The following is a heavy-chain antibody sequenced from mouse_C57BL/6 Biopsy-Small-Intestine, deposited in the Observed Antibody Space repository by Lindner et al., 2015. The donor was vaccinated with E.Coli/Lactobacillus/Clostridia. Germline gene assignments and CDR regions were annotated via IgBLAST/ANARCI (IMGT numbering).Heavy chain of an antibody. D-gene: IGHD1-1*01. CDR3: ARPAYYGSSSFAY. Sequence: VQLQESGGGLVKPGGSLKLSCAASGFTFSDYGMHWVRQAPEKGLEWVAYISSGSSTIYYADTVKGRFTISRDNAKNTLFLQMTSLRSGDTAMYYCARPAYYGSSSFAYWGQGTLVTASA. J-gene: IGHJ3*01. V-gene: IGHV5-17*01. CDR1: GFTFSDYG. CDR2: ISSGSSTI.